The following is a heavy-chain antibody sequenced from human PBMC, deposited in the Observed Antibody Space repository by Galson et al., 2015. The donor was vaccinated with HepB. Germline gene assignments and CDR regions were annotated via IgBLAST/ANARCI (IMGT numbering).Heavy chain of an antibody. Sequence: QSGAEVKKPGESLKISCKASGYSFTTYWIGWVRQMPGKGLEWMAIIYPDDSDTRYSPSFQGQVIISADKSISTAYLQWSSLKASDTAVYFCARRNRSGGVAGLFDYWGQGTLVTVSS. V-gene: IGHV5-51*01. D-gene: IGHD1-14*01. CDR3: ARRNRSGGVAGLFDY. J-gene: IGHJ4*02. CDR2: IYPDDSDT. CDR1: GYSFTTYW.